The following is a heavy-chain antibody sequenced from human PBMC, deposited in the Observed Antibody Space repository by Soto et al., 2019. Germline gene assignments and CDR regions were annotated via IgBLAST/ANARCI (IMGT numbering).Heavy chain of an antibody. CDR2: ISWNSGSI. CDR3: ARDLTTVTMDYYYGMDV. Sequence: EVQLVESGGGLVQPGRSLRLSCAASGFTFDDYAMHWVRQAPGKGLEWVSGISWNSGSIGYADSVKGRFTISRDNSKNTLYLQMNSLRAEDTAVYYCARDLTTVTMDYYYGMDVWGQGTTVTVSS. V-gene: IGHV3-9*01. D-gene: IGHD4-17*01. CDR1: GFTFDDYA. J-gene: IGHJ6*02.